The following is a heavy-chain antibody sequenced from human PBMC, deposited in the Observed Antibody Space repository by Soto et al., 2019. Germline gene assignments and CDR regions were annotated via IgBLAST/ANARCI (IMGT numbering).Heavy chain of an antibody. CDR3: AGQPTAGSYYDLGSYYYYYAMDV. D-gene: IGHD3-10*01. J-gene: IGHJ6*02. CDR1: GDSITSNSYF. CDR2: IYYSGTT. Sequence: PSETLSLTCTVSGDSITSNSYFWAWIRQPPGKGQERIGSIYYSGTTYYNPSLKSRVTISVDSSKNQFSLKLDSVTAADSAVYYCAGQPTAGSYYDLGSYYYYYAMDVWGQGTTVTVSS. V-gene: IGHV4-39*01.